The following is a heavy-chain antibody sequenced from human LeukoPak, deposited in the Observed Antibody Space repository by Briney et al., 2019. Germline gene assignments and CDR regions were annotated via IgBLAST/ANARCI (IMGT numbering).Heavy chain of an antibody. Sequence: ALVKVSYKASGYTFSSNGIYWVRQAPGQGLEWMGWISAHNGDTNYAQKFQGRVSMTADTSTSTAYMELRSLRSDDTAVYYCAREIVAGRGYYYYYMDVWGSGTTVTVSS. CDR1: GYTFSSNG. CDR3: AREIVAGRGYYYYYMDV. CDR2: ISAHNGDT. V-gene: IGHV1-18*01. D-gene: IGHD3-22*01. J-gene: IGHJ6*03.